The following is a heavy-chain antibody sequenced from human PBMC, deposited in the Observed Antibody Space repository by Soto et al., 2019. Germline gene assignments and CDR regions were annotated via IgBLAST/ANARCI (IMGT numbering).Heavy chain of an antibody. CDR1: GFTFSSYG. CDR3: AKDVASYGNFDY. CDR2: ISYDGSNK. D-gene: IGHD5-18*01. Sequence: GGSLRLSCAASGFTFSSYGMHWVRQAPGKGLEWVAVISYDGSNKYYADSVKGRFTISRDNSKNTLYLQMNSLRAEDTAVYYCAKDVASYGNFDYWGQGTLVTVSS. J-gene: IGHJ4*02. V-gene: IGHV3-30*18.